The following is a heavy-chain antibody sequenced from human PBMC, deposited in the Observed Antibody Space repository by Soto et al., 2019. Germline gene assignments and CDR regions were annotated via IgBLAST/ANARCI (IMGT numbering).Heavy chain of an antibody. CDR1: GFTFSSYS. J-gene: IGHJ6*02. CDR2: ISSSSSTI. Sequence: PGGSLRLSCAVSGFTFSSYSMNWVRQAPGKGLEWVSYISSSSSTIYYADSVKGRFTISRDNAKNSLYLQMNSLRDEDTAVYYCARDTPYMITFGGVRSDYYYGMDVWGQGTTVTVSS. CDR3: ARDTPYMITFGGVRSDYYYGMDV. V-gene: IGHV3-48*02. D-gene: IGHD3-16*01.